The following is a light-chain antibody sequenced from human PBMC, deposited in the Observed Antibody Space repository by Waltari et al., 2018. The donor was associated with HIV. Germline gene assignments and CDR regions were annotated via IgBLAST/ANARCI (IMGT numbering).Light chain of an antibody. CDR2: EDN. Sequence: NFMLTQPHSVSESPGKTVTISCTRSSGSIASNYVQWYQHLPGSSPTTVIYEDNQRPSGVPDRCSGSIDSSSNSASLTISGLKTEDEADYYCQSYDSSNHVVFGGGTKLTVL. CDR3: QSYDSSNHVV. J-gene: IGLJ2*01. V-gene: IGLV6-57*01. CDR1: SGSIASNY.